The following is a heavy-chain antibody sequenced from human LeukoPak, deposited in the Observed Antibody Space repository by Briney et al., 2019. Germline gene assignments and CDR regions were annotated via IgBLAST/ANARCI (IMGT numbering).Heavy chain of an antibody. CDR2: ISAYNGNT. V-gene: IGHV1-18*01. J-gene: IGHJ6*02. D-gene: IGHD6-13*01. CDR1: GYTFTSYG. Sequence: GASVKVSCKASGYTFTSYGISWVRQAPGQGLEWMGWISAYNGNTNYAQKLQGRVTMTTDTSTSTAYMELRSLRSDDTAVYYCARDPSSSWSTYYYGMDVWGQGTTVTVSS. CDR3: ARDPSSSWSTYYYGMDV.